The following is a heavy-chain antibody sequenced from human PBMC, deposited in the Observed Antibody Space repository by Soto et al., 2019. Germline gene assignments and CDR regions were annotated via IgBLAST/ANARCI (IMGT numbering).Heavy chain of an antibody. J-gene: IGHJ5*02. CDR3: ARERPDGARLDP. D-gene: IGHD6-6*01. CDR1: GGSISSGDYY. V-gene: IGHV4-30-4*01. Sequence: QVQLQESGPGLVKPSQTLSLTCTVSGGSISSGDYYWSWIRQPPGKGLEWIGYIYHSGSTYYNPSLKSGVTLSVDTSKNQFSLKLSSVTAADAAVYYCARERPDGARLDPWGQGTLVTVSS. CDR2: IYHSGST.